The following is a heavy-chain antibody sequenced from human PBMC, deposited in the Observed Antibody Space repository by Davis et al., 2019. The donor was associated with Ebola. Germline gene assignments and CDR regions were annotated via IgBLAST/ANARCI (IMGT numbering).Heavy chain of an antibody. D-gene: IGHD5-12*01. CDR1: RLNLGYFA. CDR2: LSAGGGNH. J-gene: IGHJ6*02. CDR3: ARHGYSGHDYRAYFYGLDV. V-gene: IGHV3-30*14. Sequence: GESLKISCEVARLNLGYFAMHWVRQAPGKGLEWVAVLSAGGGNHYYADSVKGRFSISSDPASNTLYLQMNSLRPEDTAVYYCARHGYSGHDYRAYFYGLDVWGQGTTVTVSS.